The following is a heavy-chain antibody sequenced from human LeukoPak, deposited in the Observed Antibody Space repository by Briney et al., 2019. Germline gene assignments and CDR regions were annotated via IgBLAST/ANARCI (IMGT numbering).Heavy chain of an antibody. CDR1: GGTFSSYA. CDR3: ARGGYCSGASCYFGYYYYMDV. CDR2: IIPIFGTA. V-gene: IGHV1-69*06. D-gene: IGHD2-15*01. J-gene: IGHJ6*03. Sequence: GASVKVSCKASGGTFSSYAISWVRQAPGQGLEWMGGIIPIFGTANYAQKFQGRVTITADKSTSTAYMELSSLRSEDTAVYYCARGGYCSGASCYFGYYYYMDVWGKGTTVTVSS.